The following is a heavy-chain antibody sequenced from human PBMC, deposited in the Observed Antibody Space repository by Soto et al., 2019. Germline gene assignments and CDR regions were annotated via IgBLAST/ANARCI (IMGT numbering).Heavy chain of an antibody. D-gene: IGHD3-22*01. Sequence: QVQLVQSGAEVKTPGASVKVSCKASGDIFTSYGISWVRQAPGQGLEWMGWISAYNGNTNYAQKFQGRVTMTTDTSTSTAYMELRSLRSDDAAVYYCARDQEGITMIVGGNWGQGTLVTVYS. CDR2: ISAYNGNT. CDR3: ARDQEGITMIVGGN. V-gene: IGHV1-18*01. CDR1: GDIFTSYG. J-gene: IGHJ4*02.